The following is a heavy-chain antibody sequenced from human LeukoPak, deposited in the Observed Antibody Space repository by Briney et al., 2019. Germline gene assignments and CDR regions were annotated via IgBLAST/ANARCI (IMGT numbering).Heavy chain of an antibody. CDR2: ISAYNGNT. V-gene: IGHV1-18*01. D-gene: IGHD6-19*01. J-gene: IGHJ4*02. CDR1: GYTFTSYG. CDR3: ARESVGASSGWYWVWYYFDY. Sequence: ASVKVSCKASGYTFTSYGISWVRQAPGQGLEWMGWISAYNGNTNYAQKLQGRVTMTTDTSTSTAYMELRSLRSDDTAVYYCARESVGASSGWYWVWYYFDYWGQGTLVTVSS.